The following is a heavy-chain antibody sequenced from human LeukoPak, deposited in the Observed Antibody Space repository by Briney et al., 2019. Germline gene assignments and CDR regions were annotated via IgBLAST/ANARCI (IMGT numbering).Heavy chain of an antibody. CDR1: GYTFTSYG. CDR2: ISAYNGNT. D-gene: IGHD3-3*01. V-gene: IGHV1-18*01. CDR3: ARDRPDDFWSGYYRSYYYYYMDV. Sequence: ASVKVSCKASGYTFTSYGISWVRQAPGQGLEWMGWISAYNGNTNYAQKLQGRVTMTTDTSTSTAYMELRSLRSDDTAVYCCARDRPDDFWSGYYRSYYYYYMDVWGKGTTVTVSS. J-gene: IGHJ6*03.